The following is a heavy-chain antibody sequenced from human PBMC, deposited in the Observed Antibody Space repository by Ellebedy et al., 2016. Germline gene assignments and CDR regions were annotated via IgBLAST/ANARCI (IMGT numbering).Heavy chain of an antibody. CDR1: GFTFTSHW. V-gene: IGHV3-7*03. D-gene: IGHD6-13*01. CDR2: TKQDGSEK. CDR3: AREVAAAVVTHFDY. J-gene: IGHJ4*02. Sequence: GGSLRLSCAASGFTFTSHWMSWVRQGPGKGLEWVASTKQDGSEKYYVDSVKGRFTISRDNAKNSLYLQMNSLRVEDTAVYYCAREVAAAVVTHFDYWGPGTLVTVSS.